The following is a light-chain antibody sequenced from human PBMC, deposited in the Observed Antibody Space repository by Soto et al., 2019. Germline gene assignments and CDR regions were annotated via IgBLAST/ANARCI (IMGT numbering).Light chain of an antibody. J-gene: IGKJ3*01. CDR3: QKYSSVPV. V-gene: IGKV1-27*01. Sequence: DIQMTQSPTSLSASVGDRVTITCRASQDIRNFVAWYQQKPGKAPKLLIYAASTLQSGVPSRFSSSGSWTDFTLTINSLQPEDVATYSCQKYSSVPVFGPGTKVEIK. CDR2: AAS. CDR1: QDIRNF.